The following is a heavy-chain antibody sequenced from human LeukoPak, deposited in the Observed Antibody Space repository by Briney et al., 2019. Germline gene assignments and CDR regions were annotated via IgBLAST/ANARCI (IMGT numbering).Heavy chain of an antibody. J-gene: IGHJ4*02. CDR2: ISRHNGNT. CDR1: GYNFTTFG. D-gene: IGHD3/OR15-3a*01. CDR3: TREGTASTGIGPYDF. Sequence: ASVKVSCKASGYNFTTFGISWVRQAPGQGLEWLGWISRHNGNTKYIQNVQGRITMTTDTSASTAYMELRSLTSDDAAVYYCTREGTASTGIGPYDFWGQGTLVTVSS. V-gene: IGHV1-18*01.